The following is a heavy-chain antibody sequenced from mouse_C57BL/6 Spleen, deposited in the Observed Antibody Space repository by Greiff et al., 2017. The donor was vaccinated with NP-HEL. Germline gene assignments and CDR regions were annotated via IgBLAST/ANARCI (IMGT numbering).Heavy chain of an antibody. CDR3: ARAYYGYDAHYAMDY. CDR2: IYPGDGDT. D-gene: IGHD2-2*01. CDR1: GYAFSSSW. J-gene: IGHJ4*01. Sequence: QVQLQQSGPELVKPGASVKISCKASGYAFSSSWMNWVKQRPGKGLEWIGRIYPGDGDTDYNGKFKGKATLTADKSSSTAYMQLSSLTSEDSAVYFCARAYYGYDAHYAMDYWGQGTSVTVSS. V-gene: IGHV1-82*01.